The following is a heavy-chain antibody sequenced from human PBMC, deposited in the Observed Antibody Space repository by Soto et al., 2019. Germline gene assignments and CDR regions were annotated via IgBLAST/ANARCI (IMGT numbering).Heavy chain of an antibody. CDR3: ARVLSWASYYDFWSGYYNYYYYGMDV. V-gene: IGHV1-8*01. J-gene: IGHJ6*02. D-gene: IGHD3-3*01. CDR2: MNPNSGNT. CDR1: GYTFTSYD. Sequence: QVQLEQSGAEVKKPGASVKVSCKASGYTFTSYDINWVRQATGQGLEWMGWMNPNSGNTGYAQKFQGRVTMTRNTSISTAYMELSSLRSEDTAVYYCARVLSWASYYDFWSGYYNYYYYGMDVWGQGTTVTVSS.